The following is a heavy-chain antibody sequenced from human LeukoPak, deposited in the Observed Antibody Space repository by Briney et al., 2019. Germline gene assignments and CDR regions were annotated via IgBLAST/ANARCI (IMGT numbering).Heavy chain of an antibody. CDR3: AIRTGDQRGAY. Sequence: PSETLSLTCTVSGGSIRSYYWIWIRQPPGKGLEWIGYIYDSGSTNHNPSLKSRVTISVDTSKNQFSLKLSSVTAADTAVYYCAIRTGDQRGAYWGQGTLVTVSS. J-gene: IGHJ4*02. D-gene: IGHD7-27*01. V-gene: IGHV4-59*01. CDR1: GGSIRSYY. CDR2: IYDSGST.